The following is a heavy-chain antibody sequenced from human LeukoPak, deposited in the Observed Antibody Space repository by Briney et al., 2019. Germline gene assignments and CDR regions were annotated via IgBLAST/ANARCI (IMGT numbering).Heavy chain of an antibody. V-gene: IGHV1-18*01. CDR2: ISAYNGNT. D-gene: IGHD2-2*01. Sequence: ASVKVSCKASGYTFTSYGISWVRQAPGQGLEWMGWISAYNGNTNYAQKPQGRVTMTTDTSTSTAYMELRSLRSDDTAVYYCARIPIVVVPLGSLDYWGQGTLVTVSS. J-gene: IGHJ4*02. CDR3: ARIPIVVVPLGSLDY. CDR1: GYTFTSYG.